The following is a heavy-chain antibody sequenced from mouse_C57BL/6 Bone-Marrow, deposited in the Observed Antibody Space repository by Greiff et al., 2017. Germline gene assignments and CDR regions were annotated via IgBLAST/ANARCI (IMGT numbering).Heavy chain of an antibody. CDR2: ITPSSGYT. J-gene: IGHJ4*01. V-gene: IGHV1-7*01. D-gene: IGHD4-1*01. Sequence: VQLQQSGAELAKPGASVKLSCKASGYTFTSYWMHWVQQRPGQGLEWIGNITPSSGYTKYNQKFKNKATLTADKSSSPASLQRSSLTYEDSAVYYCSRFVGRGAMDYGGQGTSVTVPS. CDR1: GYTFTSYW. CDR3: SRFVGRGAMDY.